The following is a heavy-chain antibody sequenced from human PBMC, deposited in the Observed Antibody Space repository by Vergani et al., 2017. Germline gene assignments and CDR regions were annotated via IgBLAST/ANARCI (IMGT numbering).Heavy chain of an antibody. V-gene: IGHV4-59*01. J-gene: IGHJ5*02. CDR2: MYDSGST. D-gene: IGHD3-10*01. Sequence: QVQLQESGPGLVKPSETLSLTCSVSGGYMSGYYWSWIRQPPGKELEWIGYMYDSGSTNYNPSLETRVTISGDTSKNQFSLKLNSVTAADSAVYYCGRVADFYGLGSRLLDLWGQGILVTVSS. CDR1: GGYMSGYY. CDR3: GRVADFYGLGSRLLDL.